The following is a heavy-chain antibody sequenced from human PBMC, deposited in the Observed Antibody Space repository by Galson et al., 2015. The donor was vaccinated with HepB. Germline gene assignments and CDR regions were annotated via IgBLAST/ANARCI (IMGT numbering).Heavy chain of an antibody. CDR2: ISSSSSTI. V-gene: IGHV3-48*02. D-gene: IGHD1-7*01. CDR1: GFTFSSYS. Sequence: SLRLSCAASGFTFSSYSMNWVRQAPGKGLEWVSYISSSSSTIYYADSVKGRFTISRDNAKNSLYLQMNSLRDEDTAVYYCASTNWNYGVDDYYYGMDVWGQGTTVTVSS. CDR3: ASTNWNYGVDDYYYGMDV. J-gene: IGHJ6*02.